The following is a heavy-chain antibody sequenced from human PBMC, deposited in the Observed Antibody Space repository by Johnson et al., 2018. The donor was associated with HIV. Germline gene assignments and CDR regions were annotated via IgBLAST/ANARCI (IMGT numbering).Heavy chain of an antibody. J-gene: IGHJ3*02. D-gene: IGHD6-13*01. CDR2: IRYDGSNK. CDR1: GFSFSTYG. CDR3: AKKQAAAGTGGGAFDI. Sequence: QVQLVESGGGVVQPGGSLRLSCAASGFSFSTYGMHWVRQAPGKGLKWVSFIRYDGSNKYYADSVKGRFTISRDNSKNTLYLQMTSLRTEDTAVYYCAKKQAAAGTGGGAFDIWGQGTMVTVSS. V-gene: IGHV3-30*02.